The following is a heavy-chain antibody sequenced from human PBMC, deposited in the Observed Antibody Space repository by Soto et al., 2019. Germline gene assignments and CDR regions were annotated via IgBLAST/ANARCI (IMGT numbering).Heavy chain of an antibody. CDR1: GISFGSPS. J-gene: IGHJ4*02. D-gene: IGHD3-10*01. Sequence: GPFLLSRVASGISFGSPSISRVRQAPGEGLEWASTITHTGGDAKNADSVRGRFTISRDNSKKTLYLQMSSLRADESAVYFCARGSKDSYPGSKIFDFWGRVTMIIV. CDR2: ITHTGGDA. CDR3: ARGSKDSYPGSKIFDF. V-gene: IGHV3-23*01.